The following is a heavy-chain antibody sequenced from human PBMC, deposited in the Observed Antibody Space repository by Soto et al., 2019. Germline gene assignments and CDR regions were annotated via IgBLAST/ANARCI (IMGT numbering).Heavy chain of an antibody. CDR1: GGSISSSSYY. CDR3: ASLRRNGYTTDY. D-gene: IGHD5-12*01. Sequence: PSETLSLTCTVSGGSISSSSYYWGWIRQPPGKGLEWIGSIYYSGSTYYNPSLKSRVTISVDTSKNQFSLKLSSVTAADTAVYYCASLRRNGYTTDYWGQGTLVTVSS. CDR2: IYYSGST. J-gene: IGHJ4*02. V-gene: IGHV4-39*01.